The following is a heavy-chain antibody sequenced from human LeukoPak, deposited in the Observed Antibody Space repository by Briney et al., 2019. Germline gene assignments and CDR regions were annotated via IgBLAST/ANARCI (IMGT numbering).Heavy chain of an antibody. D-gene: IGHD3-10*01. V-gene: IGHV4-34*01. CDR3: ARRTYYYGSGSYYPGPFDY. CDR2: INHSGST. J-gene: IGHJ4*02. CDR1: GGSFSGYY. Sequence: SETLSLTSAVYGGSFSGYYWSWILHPPGKGLEWMGEINHSGSTNYNPSLKSRVTISVDTSQNQCSLKLSSVTAADTAVYYCARRTYYYGSGSYYPGPFDYWGQGTLVTVSS.